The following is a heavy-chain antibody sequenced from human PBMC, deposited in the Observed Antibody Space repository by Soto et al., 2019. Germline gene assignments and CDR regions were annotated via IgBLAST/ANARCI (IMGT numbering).Heavy chain of an antibody. CDR3: TKGLLYFGEAFDY. Sequence: QVPLVESGGGVVQPGRSLRLSCAASGFTFSHFGLHWVRQAPGKGLEWVAVISHAGSKAYYADSVKGRFTISRDNSRNILYLQMSSLRTEDTAIYYCTKGLLYFGEAFDYWGQGTLVTVSS. V-gene: IGHV3-30*18. CDR2: ISHAGSKA. D-gene: IGHD3-10*01. CDR1: GFTFSHFG. J-gene: IGHJ4*02.